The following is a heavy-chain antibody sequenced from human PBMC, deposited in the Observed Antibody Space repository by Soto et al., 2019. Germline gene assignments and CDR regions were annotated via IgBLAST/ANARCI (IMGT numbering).Heavy chain of an antibody. Sequence: QVYLVESGGGVVQPGRSLRLSCAASGFTFNNYAMHWVRQAPGKGLEWVAVISYDGSNKYHADSVKGRFTISRDNPKNARYLQMNSLRAEDTAVYYCAKESCSRTTCYAGENGMDVWGQGTTVTVSS. CDR1: GFTFNNYA. CDR2: ISYDGSNK. CDR3: AKESCSRTTCYAGENGMDV. J-gene: IGHJ6*02. V-gene: IGHV3-30*18. D-gene: IGHD2-2*01.